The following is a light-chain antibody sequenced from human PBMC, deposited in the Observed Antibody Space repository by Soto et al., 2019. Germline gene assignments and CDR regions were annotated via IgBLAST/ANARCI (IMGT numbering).Light chain of an antibody. CDR3: QQNFNIILT. CDR2: SAS. CDR1: QSISTY. V-gene: IGKV1-39*01. J-gene: IGKJ4*01. Sequence: DIQLAQSPSSLSASVGDTVTITCRASQSISTYLNWWQHKPGTAPRLLISSASNLHTGVPSRFSGSGSGAAFTLTIRSIQPEDSAKYFCQQNFNIILTFGGGTKVDXK.